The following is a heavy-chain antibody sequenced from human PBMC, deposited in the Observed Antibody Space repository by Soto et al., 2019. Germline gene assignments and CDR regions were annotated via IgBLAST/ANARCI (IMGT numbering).Heavy chain of an antibody. CDR1: GGSISSGGCY. J-gene: IGHJ6*02. V-gene: IGHV4-31*03. CDR3: ARGQGYVWGSYRYYYYGMDV. Sequence: ASETLSLTCTVSGGSISSGGCYWSWIRQHPGKGLEWIGYIYYSGSTNYNPSLKSRVTISVDTSKNQFSLKLSSVTAADTAVYYCARGQGYVWGSYRYYYYGMDVGGQGTTGTGS. D-gene: IGHD3-16*02. CDR2: IYYSGST.